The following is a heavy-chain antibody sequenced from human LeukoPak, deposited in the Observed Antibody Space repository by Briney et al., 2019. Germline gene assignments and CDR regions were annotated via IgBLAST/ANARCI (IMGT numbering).Heavy chain of an antibody. D-gene: IGHD1-26*01. CDR1: GYTFTNFY. J-gene: IGHJ4*02. CDR2: INPSGGST. V-gene: IGHV1-46*01. CDR3: ARQWELHFDY. Sequence: ASVKVSCKASGYTFTNFYMHWVRQAPGQGLEWMGIINPSGGSTSYAQKFQGRVTMTRDTSTSTVYMELSSLRSEDTAVYYCARQWELHFDYWGQGTLVTVSS.